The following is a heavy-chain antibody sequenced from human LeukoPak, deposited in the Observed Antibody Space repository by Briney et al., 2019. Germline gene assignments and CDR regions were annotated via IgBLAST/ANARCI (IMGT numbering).Heavy chain of an antibody. D-gene: IGHD3-22*01. CDR1: GFTFSSYS. J-gene: IGHJ4*02. CDR3: ARGGSSYNDDSSGFYFDY. Sequence: GGSLRLSCAASGFTFSSYSMNWVRQAPGKGLEWVSCISSSSSYIYYGDSVKGRFTISRDNSKNTLYLQMNSLRAEDTAVYYCARGGSSYNDDSSGFYFDYWGQGTLVTVSS. CDR2: ISSSSSYI. V-gene: IGHV3-21*06.